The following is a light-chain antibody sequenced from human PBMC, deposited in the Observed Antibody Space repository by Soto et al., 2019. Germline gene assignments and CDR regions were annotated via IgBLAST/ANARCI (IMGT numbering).Light chain of an antibody. CDR3: GTWDSSLSGGV. CDR1: SSNIGNNY. CDR2: ENN. V-gene: IGLV1-51*02. J-gene: IGLJ2*01. Sequence: QSVLTQPPSVSAAPGQKVTISCSGSSSNIGNNYVSWYQQLPGIAPKLLIYENNIRPSGIPDRFSGSKSGTSATLGITGLQTGDEADYYCGTWDSSLSGGVFGGGTKVTVL.